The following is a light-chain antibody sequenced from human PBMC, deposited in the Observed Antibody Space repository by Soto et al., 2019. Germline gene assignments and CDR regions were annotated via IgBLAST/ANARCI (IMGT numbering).Light chain of an antibody. V-gene: IGKV3-20*01. J-gene: IGKJ1*01. CDR1: ETVHSN. CDR3: QQYGTSPLT. Sequence: EIVMPKYPATLSVSPGERATPSCMAGETVHSNLAWYQQKPGQAPRLLIYGASTRATDIPDRFSGSGSGTDFTLTISGLEPEDFAVYYCQQYGTSPLTFGQGTKVDIK. CDR2: GAS.